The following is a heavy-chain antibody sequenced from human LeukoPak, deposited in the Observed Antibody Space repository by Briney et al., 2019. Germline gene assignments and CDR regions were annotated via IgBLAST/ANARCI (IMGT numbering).Heavy chain of an antibody. CDR1: GFTFSSYS. V-gene: IGHV3-21*01. J-gene: IGHJ4*02. Sequence: PGGSLRLSCAASGFTFSSYSMNWVHQAPGKGLEWVSSISSSSSYIYYADSVKGRFTISRDNAKNSLYLQMNSLRAEDTAVYYCARDSGSGSSGHPYWGQGTLVTVSS. D-gene: IGHD6-19*01. CDR2: ISSSSSYI. CDR3: ARDSGSGSSGHPY.